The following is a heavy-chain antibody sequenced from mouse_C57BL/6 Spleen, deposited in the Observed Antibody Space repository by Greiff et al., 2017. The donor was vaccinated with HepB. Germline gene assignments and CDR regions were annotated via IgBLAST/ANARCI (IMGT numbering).Heavy chain of an antibody. Sequence: QVQLQQSGAELVKPGASVKISCKASGYAFSSYWMNWVKQRPGNGLEWIGQIYPGDGDTNYNGKFKGKATLTADKSSSTAYMQLSSLTSEDSAVYFCARQGYYYGSSDYAMDYWGQGTSVTVSS. V-gene: IGHV1-80*01. CDR2: IYPGDGDT. J-gene: IGHJ4*01. CDR1: GYAFSSYW. CDR3: ARQGYYYGSSDYAMDY. D-gene: IGHD1-1*01.